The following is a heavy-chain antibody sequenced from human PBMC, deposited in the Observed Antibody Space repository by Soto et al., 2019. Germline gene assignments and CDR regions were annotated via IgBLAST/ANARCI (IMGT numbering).Heavy chain of an antibody. CDR1: FGSIRSYY. J-gene: IGHJ5*02. Sequence: SEILSGTGTVSFGSIRSYYLGCIGQPPGKGLEWIWYIYYSGSTNYKPSLKSRVTISVDTSKNQSSLKLSSVTAADTAVYYCAKPLSGDFLVFDLWGQGTLVTVSS. D-gene: IGHD2-21*01. V-gene: IGHV4-59*01. CDR2: IYYSGST. CDR3: AKPLSGDFLVFDL.